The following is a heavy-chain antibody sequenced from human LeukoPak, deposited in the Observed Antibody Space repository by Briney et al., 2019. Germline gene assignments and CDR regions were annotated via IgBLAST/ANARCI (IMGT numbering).Heavy chain of an antibody. CDR3: ARLADYDFWSGYLKRRYYYYGMDV. Sequence: GGSLRLSCAASGFTFSSYGMHWVRQAPGKGLEWVAVIWYDGSNKYYADSVKGRFTISRDNSKNTLYLQMNSLRAEDTAVYCCARLADYDFWSGYLKRRYYYYGMDVWGQGTTVTVSS. CDR1: GFTFSSYG. V-gene: IGHV3-33*01. D-gene: IGHD3-3*01. CDR2: IWYDGSNK. J-gene: IGHJ6*02.